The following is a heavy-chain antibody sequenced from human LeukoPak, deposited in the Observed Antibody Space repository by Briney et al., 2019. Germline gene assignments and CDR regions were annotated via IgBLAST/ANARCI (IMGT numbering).Heavy chain of an antibody. D-gene: IGHD4-11*01. J-gene: IGHJ6*02. CDR3: ARGRYRGTTVSYYGMDV. CDR1: GGSFSGYY. Sequence: SETLSLTCAVYGGSFSGYYWSRIRQPPGKGLEWIGEINHSGSTNYNPSLKSRVTISVDTSKNQFSLKLSSVTAADTAVYYCARGRYRGTTVSYYGMDVWGQGTTVTVSS. V-gene: IGHV4-34*01. CDR2: INHSGST.